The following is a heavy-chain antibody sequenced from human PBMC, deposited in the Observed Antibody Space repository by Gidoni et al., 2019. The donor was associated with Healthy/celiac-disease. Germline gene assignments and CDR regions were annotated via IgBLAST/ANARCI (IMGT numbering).Heavy chain of an antibody. CDR3: ARDRGSSWVYYYYGMDV. CDR1: GFTFSSYS. J-gene: IGHJ6*02. Sequence: EVQLVASGGGLVKPGGSLRLSCAASGFTFSSYSMNWVRQAPGKGLEWVSSISSSSSYIYYADSVKGRFTISRDNAKNSLYLQMNSLRAEDTAVYYCARDRGSSWVYYYYGMDVWGQGTTVTVSS. V-gene: IGHV3-21*01. D-gene: IGHD6-6*01. CDR2: ISSSSSYI.